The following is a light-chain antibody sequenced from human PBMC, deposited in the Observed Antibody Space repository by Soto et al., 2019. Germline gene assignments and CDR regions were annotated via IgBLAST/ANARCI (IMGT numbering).Light chain of an antibody. CDR3: QQYNHYWT. V-gene: IGKV1-5*01. J-gene: IGKJ1*01. Sequence: DIPMTQSPSTLSASVGDRVTITCRASQSISSWLAWYQQKPGKAPKVLIYDASSLESGVPSRFSGSGSGTEFSLTISSLQPYDFATYYCQQYNHYWTFGQGTRVEIK. CDR1: QSISSW. CDR2: DAS.